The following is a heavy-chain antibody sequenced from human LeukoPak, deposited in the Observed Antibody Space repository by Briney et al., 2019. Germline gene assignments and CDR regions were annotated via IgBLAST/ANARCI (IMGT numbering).Heavy chain of an antibody. CDR3: AGGRARPWASWFDP. CDR2: IYYSGNT. V-gene: IGHV4-59*01. D-gene: IGHD7-27*01. J-gene: IGHJ5*02. CDR1: GDSIRDDY. Sequence: SETLSLTCSVSGDSIRDDYWSWIRQPPEKGLEWIGCIYYSGNTYYNPSLKSRVTISVDTSKNQFSLKLNSVTAADTAVYYCAGGRARPWASWFDPWGQGTLVTVSS.